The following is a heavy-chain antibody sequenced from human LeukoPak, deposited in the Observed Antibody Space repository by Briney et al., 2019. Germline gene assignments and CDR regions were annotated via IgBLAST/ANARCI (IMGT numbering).Heavy chain of an antibody. J-gene: IGHJ4*02. V-gene: IGHV4-39*01. CDR3: ARNATTVNHVYKYFDY. CDR2: AFSSGST. Sequence: SETLSLTCSVSGGSMNGVLYYWGWIRQSPGQGLEWIGSAFSSGSTSYNPSLKSRVTISVNTYKHEFSLKLSSVTAADTAVYFCARNATTVNHVYKYFDYWGQGTLVTVSS. CDR1: GGSMNGVLYY. D-gene: IGHD4-17*01.